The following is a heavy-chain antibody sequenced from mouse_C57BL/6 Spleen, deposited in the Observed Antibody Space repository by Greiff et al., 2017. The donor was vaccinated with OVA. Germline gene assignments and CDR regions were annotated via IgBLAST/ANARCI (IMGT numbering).Heavy chain of an antibody. CDR1: GYSITSGYY. V-gene: IGHV3-6*01. Sequence: VQLKQSGPGLVKPSQSLSLTCSVTGYSITSGYYWNWFRQFPENKLEWRGDIIYYGSNNYNPSLQNRIPITRNTSKNQFFLQLNAVTTADTTTYYCATLGHYYAMDYWGQGTSVTVSS. CDR2: IIYYGSN. CDR3: ATLGHYYAMDY. D-gene: IGHD4-1*01. J-gene: IGHJ4*01.